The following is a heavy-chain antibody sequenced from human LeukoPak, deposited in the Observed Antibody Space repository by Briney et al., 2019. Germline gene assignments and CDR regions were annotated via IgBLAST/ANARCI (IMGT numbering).Heavy chain of an antibody. CDR1: GGSFSGYY. CDR2: IYYSGST. CDR3: ASLTLDYAFDY. D-gene: IGHD4-17*01. J-gene: IGHJ4*02. V-gene: IGHV4-59*08. Sequence: SETLSLTCAVYGGSFSGYYWSWIRQPPGKGLEWIGYIYYSGSTNYNPSLKSRVTISGDTSKNQFSLKLSSVTAADTAVYYCASLTLDYAFDYWGQGTLVTVSS.